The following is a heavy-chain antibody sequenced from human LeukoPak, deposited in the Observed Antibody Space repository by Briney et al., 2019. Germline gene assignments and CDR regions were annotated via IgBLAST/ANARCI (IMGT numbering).Heavy chain of an antibody. D-gene: IGHD1-1*01. Sequence: SETLSLTCAVSVGSISTSNWWNWARQPPGKGLEWFGEIYHSGRTNYNPSLSSRVTISVDRSENQFSLKLTSVTAADTAVYYCARGPVPSSDIWNWYFDLWGSGTLVTVSS. CDR1: VGSISTSNW. CDR2: IYHSGRT. CDR3: ARGPVPSSDIWNWYFDL. V-gene: IGHV4-4*02. J-gene: IGHJ2*01.